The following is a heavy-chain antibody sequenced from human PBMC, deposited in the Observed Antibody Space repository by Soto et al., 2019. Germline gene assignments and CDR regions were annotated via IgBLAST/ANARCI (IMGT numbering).Heavy chain of an antibody. CDR1: GFTFSIYS. V-gene: IGHV3-48*01. CDR3: ARMPWGGAAAGALDY. CDR2: ISSSGSTI. D-gene: IGHD6-13*01. J-gene: IGHJ4*02. Sequence: GGSLRLSCTASGFTFSIYSMNWVRQAPGKGLEWVSYISSSGSTIYYADSVKGRFTVSRDNAKNSLYLQMNSLRAEDRAVYYCARMPWGGAAAGALDYWGQGTLVTVSS.